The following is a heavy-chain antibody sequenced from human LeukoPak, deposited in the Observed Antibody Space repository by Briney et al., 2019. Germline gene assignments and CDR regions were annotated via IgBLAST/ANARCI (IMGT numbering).Heavy chain of an antibody. V-gene: IGHV3-20*04. CDR3: ARVVDSGTYYDAFDI. CDR2: INWNAGST. Sequence: GGSLRLSCAASGFTFDDYGMSWVRQAPGKGMEWVSGINWNAGSTGYADSVKGRFTISRDNAKNSLYLQMNSLRAEDTALYYCARVVDSGTYYDAFDIWGQGTMVTVSS. J-gene: IGHJ3*02. CDR1: GFTFDDYG. D-gene: IGHD1-26*01.